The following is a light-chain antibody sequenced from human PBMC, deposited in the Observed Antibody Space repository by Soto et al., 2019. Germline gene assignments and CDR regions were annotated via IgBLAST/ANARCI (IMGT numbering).Light chain of an antibody. CDR2: GAY. Sequence: EIVLTQSPGTLSLSPGERATLSCRASQSVSSSYLAWYQQKPGQAPRLLIYGAYSRATGIPDRFSGSGSGTDFTLTISRLEPEDFEVYYCQQYGSSHTFGQGTKLEIK. CDR1: QSVSSSY. V-gene: IGKV3-20*01. J-gene: IGKJ2*01. CDR3: QQYGSSHT.